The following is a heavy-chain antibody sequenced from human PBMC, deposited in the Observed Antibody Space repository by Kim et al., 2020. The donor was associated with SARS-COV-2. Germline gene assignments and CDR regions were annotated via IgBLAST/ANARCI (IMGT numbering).Heavy chain of an antibody. CDR3: ARDRLFGYYYDSSGSYYFDY. D-gene: IGHD3-22*01. CDR2: IYYSGST. J-gene: IGHJ4*02. V-gene: IGHV4-61*01. Sequence: SETLSLTCTVSGGSVSSGSYYWSWIRQPPGKGLEWIGYIYYSGSTNYNPSLKSRVTISVDTSKNQFSLKLSSVTAADTAVYYCARDRLFGYYYDSSGSYYFDYWGQGTLVTVSS. CDR1: GGSVSSGSYY.